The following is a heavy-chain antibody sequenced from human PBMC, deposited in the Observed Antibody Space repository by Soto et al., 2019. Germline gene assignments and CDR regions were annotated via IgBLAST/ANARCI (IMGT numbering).Heavy chain of an antibody. CDR1: GGTFSSYT. CDR2: IIPILGIA. D-gene: IGHD3-9*01. Sequence: SVKVSCKASGGTFSSYTISWVRQAPGQGLEWMGRIIPILGIANYAQKFQGRVTITADKSTSTAYMELSSLRSEDTAVYYCARDAPSPYYDILTGYPSNYYYYGMDVWGQGTTVTVSS. V-gene: IGHV1-69*04. CDR3: ARDAPSPYYDILTGYPSNYYYYGMDV. J-gene: IGHJ6*02.